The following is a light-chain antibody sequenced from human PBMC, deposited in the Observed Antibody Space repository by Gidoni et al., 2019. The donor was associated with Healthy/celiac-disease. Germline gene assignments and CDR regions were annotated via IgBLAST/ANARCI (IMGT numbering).Light chain of an antibody. CDR2: DAS. Sequence: IVLTQSPATLSLSPGERATLSCRASQSVSSYLAWYQQKPGQAPRLLIYDASNRATGIPARFSGSGSGTDFTLTISSLEPEDFAVYYCQQRSNWPPSTTFXQXTRLEIK. CDR3: QQRSNWPPSTT. V-gene: IGKV3-11*01. J-gene: IGKJ5*01. CDR1: QSVSSY.